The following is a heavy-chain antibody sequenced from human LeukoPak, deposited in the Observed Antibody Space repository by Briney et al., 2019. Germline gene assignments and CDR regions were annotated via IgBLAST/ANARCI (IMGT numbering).Heavy chain of an antibody. J-gene: IGHJ4*02. CDR2: INYIGST. CDR3: ASRQRYSSGWYFDY. D-gene: IGHD6-19*01. Sequence: SQTLSLTCTVSGXSISSYYWSWIRQPPGKGLEWIGAINYIGSTFYNPSLESRVTMSVDTSKNQFSLKLSSVTAADTAVYYCASRQRYSSGWYFDYWGQGALVTVSS. CDR1: GXSISSYY. V-gene: IGHV4-59*04.